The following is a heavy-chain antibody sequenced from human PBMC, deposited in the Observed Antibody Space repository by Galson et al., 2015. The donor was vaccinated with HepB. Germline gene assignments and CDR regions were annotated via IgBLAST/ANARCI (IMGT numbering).Heavy chain of an antibody. CDR1: GFTFSSYW. V-gene: IGHV3-48*01. D-gene: IGHD3-10*01. Sequence: SLRLSCAASGFTFSSYWMNWVRQTPGKGLEWVSTISKSSSTIYYADSVRGRFTISRDNAKNSLYLQMNSLRAEDTAVYHCESVRGAGSFHDYWGPGTLVTVSS. CDR2: ISKSSSTI. CDR3: ESVRGAGSFHDY. J-gene: IGHJ4*02.